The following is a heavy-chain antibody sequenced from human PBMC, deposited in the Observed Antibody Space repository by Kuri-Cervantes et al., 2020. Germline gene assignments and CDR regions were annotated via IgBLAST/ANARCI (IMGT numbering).Heavy chain of an antibody. D-gene: IGHD3-16*02. CDR3: AKERIWGSYPKDGFDY. CDR2: ISCSGGST. V-gene: IGHV3-23*01. J-gene: IGHJ4*02. Sequence: GGSLRLSCAASGFTFNSYAMSWVRQAPGKGLEWVSAISCSGGSTYYAEAAKGRFTISRDNSKNTLYLQMNSLRAEDTAVYHCAKERIWGSYPKDGFDYWGQGTLVTVSS. CDR1: GFTFNSYA.